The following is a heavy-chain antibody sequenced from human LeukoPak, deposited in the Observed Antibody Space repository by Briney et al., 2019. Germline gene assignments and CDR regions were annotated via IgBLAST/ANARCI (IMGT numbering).Heavy chain of an antibody. Sequence: GGSLRLSCAASGFTFSAYGMTWVRQAPGKGLEWVSVITYNSDTTYYADSVKGRFTISRDNSKNTLYLQMNSLRAEDTAVYYCAKAQSGYYFDYWGQGTLVTVSS. CDR2: ITYNSDTT. D-gene: IGHD3-10*01. CDR3: AKAQSGYYFDY. J-gene: IGHJ4*02. CDR1: GFTFSAYG. V-gene: IGHV3-23*01.